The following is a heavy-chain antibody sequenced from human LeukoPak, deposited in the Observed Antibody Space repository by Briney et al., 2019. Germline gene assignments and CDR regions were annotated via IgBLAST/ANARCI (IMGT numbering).Heavy chain of an antibody. CDR1: GGSISSFNW. CDR3: ARQGDYSGYQAFDY. D-gene: IGHD5-12*01. V-gene: IGHV4-4*02. CDR2: IHQSGST. J-gene: IGHJ4*02. Sequence: SGTLSLTCAVSGGSISSFNWWSWVRQPPGKGLQWIGEIHQSGSTNYNPSLKSRVTISVDTSKNQFSLKLSSVTAADTAVYYCARQGDYSGYQAFDYWGQGTLVTVSS.